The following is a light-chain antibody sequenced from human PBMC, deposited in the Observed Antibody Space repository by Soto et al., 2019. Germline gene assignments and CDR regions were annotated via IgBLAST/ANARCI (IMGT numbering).Light chain of an antibody. CDR1: QSISSY. J-gene: IGKJ1*01. CDR3: QQYDSYPT. Sequence: DIHTIKCTYTLSASVGDRFTITCRASQSISSYLNWYQQKPGKAPKLLIYAASTLQSGVPSRFSGSGSGTDFTLTISGLQSEDFATYYCQQYDSYPTFGQGTKVDNK. V-gene: IGKV1-39*01. CDR2: AAS.